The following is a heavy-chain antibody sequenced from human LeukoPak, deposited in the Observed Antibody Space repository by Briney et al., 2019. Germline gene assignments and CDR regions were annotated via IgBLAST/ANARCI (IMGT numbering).Heavy chain of an antibody. Sequence: GGSLRLSCAASGFTFSSYSMNWVRQAPGKGLEWVSSISSSSSYIYYADSVEGRFTISRDNAKNSLYLQMNSLRAEDTAVYYCARSYGLDAFDIWGQGTMVTVSS. V-gene: IGHV3-21*01. D-gene: IGHD4-17*01. CDR3: ARSYGLDAFDI. CDR2: ISSSSSYI. J-gene: IGHJ3*02. CDR1: GFTFSSYS.